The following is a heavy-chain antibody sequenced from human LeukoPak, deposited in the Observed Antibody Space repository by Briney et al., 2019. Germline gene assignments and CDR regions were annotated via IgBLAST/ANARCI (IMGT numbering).Heavy chain of an antibody. D-gene: IGHD4-17*01. CDR3: ARDYTVTGFDY. CDR1: GGTFSSYA. V-gene: IGHV1-69*05. J-gene: IGHJ4*02. Sequence: SVKVSCKASGGTFSSYAISWVRQAPGQGLEGMGRIIPIFGTANYAQKFQGRVTITTDESTSTAYMELSSLRSEDTAVYYCARDYTVTGFDYWGQGTLVTVSS. CDR2: IIPIFGTA.